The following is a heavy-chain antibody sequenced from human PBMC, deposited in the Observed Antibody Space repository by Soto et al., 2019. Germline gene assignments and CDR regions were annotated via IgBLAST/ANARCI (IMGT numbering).Heavy chain of an antibody. CDR1: GYSFTSYW. CDR2: TDPSDSYT. J-gene: IGHJ6*02. Sequence: GESLKISCKGSGYSFTSYWISWVRQMPGKGLEWMGRTDPSDSYTNYSPSFQGHVTISADKSISTAYLQWSSLKASDTAMYYCARLAGIAARPRPYRYYYYYYGMDVWGQGTTVTVSS. D-gene: IGHD6-6*01. CDR3: ARLAGIAARPRPYRYYYYYYGMDV. V-gene: IGHV5-10-1*01.